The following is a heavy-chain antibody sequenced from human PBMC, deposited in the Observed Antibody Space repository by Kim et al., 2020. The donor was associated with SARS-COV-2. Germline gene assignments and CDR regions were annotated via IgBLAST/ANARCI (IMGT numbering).Heavy chain of an antibody. CDR3: AKGSDTFDH. D-gene: IGHD2-21*01. J-gene: IGHJ4*02. CDR2: ISASGDTI. CDR1: GFTFSNLA. V-gene: IGHV3-23*01. Sequence: GGSLRLSCAASGFTFSNLAMSWVRQAPGKGLEWVSVISASGDTIYYADSVKGRFTMSRDNSENTLHLQLKSLTVEDTAIYYCAKGSDTFDHWGQGTLVTVSS.